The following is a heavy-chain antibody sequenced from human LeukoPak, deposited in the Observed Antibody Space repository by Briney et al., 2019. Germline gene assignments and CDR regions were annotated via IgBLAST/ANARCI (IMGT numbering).Heavy chain of an antibody. D-gene: IGHD6-6*01. J-gene: IGHJ4*02. CDR2: VYYTWST. Sequence: KASETLSLTCSVPGGSVSNYYWSWIRQPPGKGLEWTGYVYYTWSTNYNPSLKSRVTMFEDKSKNQFSLRLYSVTVADTAVYYCARHFAYSSSSYFDYWGQGSLVTVSS. V-gene: IGHV4-59*08. CDR3: ARHFAYSSSSYFDY. CDR1: GGSVSNYY.